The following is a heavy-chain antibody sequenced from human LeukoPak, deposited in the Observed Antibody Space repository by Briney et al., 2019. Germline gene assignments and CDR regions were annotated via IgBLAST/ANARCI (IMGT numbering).Heavy chain of an antibody. D-gene: IGHD2-8*01. CDR2: IIPIFGTA. Sequence: ASVKLSCKASGGTFSSYAISWVRQAPGQGLEWMGGIIPIFGTANYAQKFQGRVTITADKSTSTAYMELSSLRSEDTAVYYCARVNGSRAFDIWGQGTMVTVSS. CDR3: ARVNGSRAFDI. V-gene: IGHV1-69*06. J-gene: IGHJ3*02. CDR1: GGTFSSYA.